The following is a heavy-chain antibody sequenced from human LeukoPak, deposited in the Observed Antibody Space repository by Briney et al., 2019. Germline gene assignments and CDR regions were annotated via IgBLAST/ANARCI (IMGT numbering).Heavy chain of an antibody. D-gene: IGHD4-11*01. V-gene: IGHV3-74*01. CDR2: INSDGSST. J-gene: IGHJ4*02. CDR1: GFTFSSYW. CDR3: AKDAQRGFDYSNSLEY. Sequence: PGGSLRLSCAASGFTFSSYWMHWVRQAPGKGLVWVSRINSDGSSTSYADSVKGRFTISRDNFKKTVYLQMNSLRVEDTAVYYCAKDAQRGFDYSNSLEYWGQGTLVTVSS.